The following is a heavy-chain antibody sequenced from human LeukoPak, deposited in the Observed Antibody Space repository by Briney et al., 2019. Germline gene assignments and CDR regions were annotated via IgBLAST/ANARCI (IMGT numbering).Heavy chain of an antibody. V-gene: IGHV4-39*07. CDR3: VAYTSSLRWFDP. D-gene: IGHD6-13*01. CDR2: IYYGGTT. J-gene: IGHJ5*02. Sequence: SETLSLTCTVSDDSISSISFYWGWIRQPPGKGLEWIGSIYYGGTTYYNPSLESRVTMSLDTSKRQFSLRLRSVTAADTAVYYCVAYTSSLRWFDPWGQGTLVIVSS. CDR1: DDSISSISFY.